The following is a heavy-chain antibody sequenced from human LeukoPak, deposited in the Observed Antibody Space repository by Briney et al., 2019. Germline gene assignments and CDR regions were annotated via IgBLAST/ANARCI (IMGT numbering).Heavy chain of an antibody. CDR2: IYYSGST. V-gene: IGHV4-59*13. Sequence: SETLSLTCTVSSGSISTYYWSWIRQPPGKGLEWIGYIYYSGSTNYNPSLKSRVTISVDTSKNQFSLKLSSVTAADTAVYYCARDNWNYGSSMDVWGQGTTVTVSS. CDR3: ARDNWNYGSSMDV. J-gene: IGHJ6*02. D-gene: IGHD1-7*01. CDR1: SGSISTYY.